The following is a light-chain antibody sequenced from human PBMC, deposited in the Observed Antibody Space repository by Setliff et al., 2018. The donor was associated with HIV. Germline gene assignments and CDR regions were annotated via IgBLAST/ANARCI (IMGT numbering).Light chain of an antibody. J-gene: IGLJ2*01. V-gene: IGLV1-40*01. Sequence: QSVLTQPPSVSGAPGQRVTISCTGSSSNIGAGFDVHWYQRLPGTAPKLLIYANNNRPSGVPDRFSGSKSGTSASLAITGLQAEDEADYYCQSYDSSLPVVFGGGTKGTVL. CDR1: SSNIGAGFD. CDR2: ANN. CDR3: QSYDSSLPVV.